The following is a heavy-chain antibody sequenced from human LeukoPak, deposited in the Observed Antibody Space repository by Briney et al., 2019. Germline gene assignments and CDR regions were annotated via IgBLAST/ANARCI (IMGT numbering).Heavy chain of an antibody. CDR1: GGSISSGSYY. J-gene: IGHJ4*02. V-gene: IGHV4-61*02. D-gene: IGHD5-18*01. CDR2: MYSSGST. Sequence: SETLSLTCTVSGGSISSGSYYWGWIRQPAGKGLEWIGRMYSSGSTNYNPSLKSRVTISVDTSKNQFSLDLTSVTAADTAVYYCARDRGGYTYSHDYWGQGTLVTVSS. CDR3: ARDRGGYTYSHDY.